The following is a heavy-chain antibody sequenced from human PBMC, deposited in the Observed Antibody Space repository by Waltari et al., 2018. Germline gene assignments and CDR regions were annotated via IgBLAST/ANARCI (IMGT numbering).Heavy chain of an antibody. Sequence: QLQLQESGPGLVKPSETLSLTGTVSGGPFSRSSDDWGWIRQPPGKGLEWIGSIYYSGSTYYNPSLKSRVTILVDTSKNQFSLKLSSVIAADTAVYYCARSMVRSYDYWGQGTLVTVSS. CDR3: ARSMVRSYDY. D-gene: IGHD3-10*01. CDR2: IYYSGST. V-gene: IGHV4-39*07. J-gene: IGHJ4*02. CDR1: GGPFSRSSDD.